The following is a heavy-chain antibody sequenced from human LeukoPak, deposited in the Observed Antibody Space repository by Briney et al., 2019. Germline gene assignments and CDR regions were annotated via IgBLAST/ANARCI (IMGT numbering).Heavy chain of an antibody. J-gene: IGHJ3*02. V-gene: IGHV4-4*02. D-gene: IGHD3-22*01. CDR2: IYHSGST. CDR3: ASRGFYYDSSGDAFDI. CDR1: GGSISSSIW. Sequence: SETLSLTCAVSGGSISSSIWWSWVRQPPGKGLEWIGEIYHSGSTNYSPSLKSRVTISVDKSKNQFSLKLSSVTAADTAVYYCASRGFYYDSSGDAFDIWGQGTMVTVSS.